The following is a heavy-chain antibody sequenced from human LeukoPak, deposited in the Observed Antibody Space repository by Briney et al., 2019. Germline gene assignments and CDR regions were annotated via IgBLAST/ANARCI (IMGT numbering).Heavy chain of an antibody. CDR2: IYTSGST. CDR3: ATNYYYYMDV. Sequence: ASETLSLTCTVSGGSISSYYWSWIRQPAGKGLEWIGRIYTSGSTNYNPSLKSRVTMSVDTSKNQFSPKLSSVTAADTAVYYCATNYYYYMDVWGKGTTVTVSS. CDR1: GGSISSYY. V-gene: IGHV4-4*07. J-gene: IGHJ6*03.